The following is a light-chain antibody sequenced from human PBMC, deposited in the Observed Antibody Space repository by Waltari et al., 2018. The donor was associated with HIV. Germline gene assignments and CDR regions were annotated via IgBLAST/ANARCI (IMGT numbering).Light chain of an antibody. V-gene: IGLV2-14*01. CDR2: EVS. CDR1: SLDVGGYNY. CDR3: NSYTKNSTWV. J-gene: IGLJ3*02. Sequence: QSALTQPASVSGSPGQSITISCTGTSLDVGGYNYVSWYQPYPDKAPKLMIYEVSHRPSGISYRFSGSKSVGTAALTISGLQAEDEADYYCNSYTKNSTWVFGGGTKLTVL.